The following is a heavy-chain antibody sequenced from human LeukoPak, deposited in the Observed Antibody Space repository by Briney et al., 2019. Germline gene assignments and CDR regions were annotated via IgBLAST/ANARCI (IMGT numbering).Heavy chain of an antibody. V-gene: IGHV3-30-3*01. J-gene: IGHJ4*02. D-gene: IGHD3-9*01. CDR1: GFTFSSYA. Sequence: GGSLRLSCAASGFTFSSYAMHWVRQAPGKGLEWVAVISYDGSNKYYADSVKGRFTISRDNSKNMLYLQMNSLRTEDTAVYYCARDGPYYDILTGCPPFDYWGQGTLVTVSS. CDR2: ISYDGSNK. CDR3: ARDGPYYDILTGCPPFDY.